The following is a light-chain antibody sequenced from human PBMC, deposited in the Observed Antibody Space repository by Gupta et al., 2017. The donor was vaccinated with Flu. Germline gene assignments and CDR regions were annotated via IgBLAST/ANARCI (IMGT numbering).Light chain of an antibody. CDR1: SSNIGNNP. V-gene: IGLV1-44*01. CDR3: ASWDDSLNSPV. CDR2: SNS. Sequence: QSVLTQPPSASGTPGQRVTISCSGSSSNIGNNPVNWYQQFPGTAPKLLIYSNSQRPPGVPDRFSASKSDTSASLAISGLQSDDEADFYCASWDDSLNSPVFGEGTKL. J-gene: IGLJ2*01.